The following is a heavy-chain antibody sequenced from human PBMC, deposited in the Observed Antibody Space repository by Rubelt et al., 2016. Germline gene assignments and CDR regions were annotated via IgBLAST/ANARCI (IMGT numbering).Heavy chain of an antibody. J-gene: IGHJ4*02. V-gene: IGHV3-23*01. Sequence: SGFTFSTYAMSWVRQAPGKGLEWVSAISDSGGSTYYADSVKGRFTISRDNAKNTLYLQIDSLRAEDTAVYYCVRFQSGIELSGYDCWGQGALVTVSS. CDR2: ISDSGGST. CDR3: VRFQSGIELSGYDC. CDR1: GFTFSTYA. D-gene: IGHD6-19*01.